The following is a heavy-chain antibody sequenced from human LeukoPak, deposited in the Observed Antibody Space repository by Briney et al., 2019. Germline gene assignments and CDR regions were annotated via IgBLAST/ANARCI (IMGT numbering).Heavy chain of an antibody. CDR1: GGSISSSSYY. D-gene: IGHD3-22*01. J-gene: IGHJ4*02. Sequence: PSETLSLTCTVSGGSISSSSYYWGWIRQPPGKGLEWIGSIYYSGSTYYNPSLKSRVTISVDTSKNQFSLKLSSVTAADTAVYYCAKCHDKKGIGYRGQGTLVTVSS. CDR2: IYYSGST. CDR3: AKCHDKKGIGY. V-gene: IGHV4-39*07.